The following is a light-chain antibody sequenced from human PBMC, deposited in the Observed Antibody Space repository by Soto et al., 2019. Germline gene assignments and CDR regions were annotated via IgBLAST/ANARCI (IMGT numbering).Light chain of an antibody. CDR2: DAS. CDR1: QSVSSY. V-gene: IGKV3-11*01. CDR3: QQRSNWPPIT. Sequence: EIVLTQSPATLSLSPGERATLSCRASQSVSSYLAWYQQKPGQAPRLLIYDASNRATGIPARFSGSGSGTDFTLTISSLEPEDFAVYYCQQRSNWPPITFGQGDTTGDK. J-gene: IGKJ5*01.